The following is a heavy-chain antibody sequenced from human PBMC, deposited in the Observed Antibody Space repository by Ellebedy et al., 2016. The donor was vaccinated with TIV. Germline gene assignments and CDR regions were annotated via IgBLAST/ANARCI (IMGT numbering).Heavy chain of an antibody. J-gene: IGHJ2*01. V-gene: IGHV3-21*01. Sequence: PGGSLRLSCAASGFTFSSYSMNWVRQAPGKGLEWVSSISSSSSYIYYADSVKGRFTISRDNAKNSLYLQMNSLRAEDTAVYYCARGVGVYSSSWYFDLWGRGTLVTVSS. D-gene: IGHD6-13*01. CDR3: ARGVGVYSSSWYFDL. CDR2: ISSSSSYI. CDR1: GFTFSSYS.